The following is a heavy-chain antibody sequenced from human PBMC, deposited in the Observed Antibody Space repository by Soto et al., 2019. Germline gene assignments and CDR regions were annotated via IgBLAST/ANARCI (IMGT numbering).Heavy chain of an antibody. J-gene: IGHJ6*02. CDR3: AREGYGDFYYYYGMDV. D-gene: IGHD4-17*01. V-gene: IGHV1-69*13. CDR2: IIPIFGTA. Sequence: SVKVSCKASGGTFSSYAISWVRQAPGQGLEWMGGIIPIFGTANYAQKFQGRVTITADESTSTAYMELSSLRSEDTAVYYCAREGYGDFYYYYGMDVWGQGTTVTSP. CDR1: GGTFSSYA.